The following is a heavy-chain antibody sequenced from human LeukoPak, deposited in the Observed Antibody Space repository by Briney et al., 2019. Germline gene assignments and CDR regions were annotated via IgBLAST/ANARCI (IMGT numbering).Heavy chain of an antibody. CDR3: AKSSPRYCSSTSCYYMDV. V-gene: IGHV3-30*02. CDR2: IRYGGSNK. Sequence: PGASLRLSCAASGFTFSSYGMHWVREAPGKGLDWVAFIRYGGSNKYYADSVKGRFTISRDNSKNTLYLQMNSLRAEDTAVYYCAKSSPRYCSSTSCYYMDVWGKGTTVTVSS. CDR1: GFTFSSYG. J-gene: IGHJ6*03. D-gene: IGHD2-2*01.